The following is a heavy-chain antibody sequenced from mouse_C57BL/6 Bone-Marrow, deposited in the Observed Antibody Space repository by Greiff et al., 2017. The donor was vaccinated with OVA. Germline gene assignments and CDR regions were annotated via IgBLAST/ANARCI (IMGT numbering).Heavy chain of an antibody. CDR2: IDPSDSET. V-gene: IGHV1-52*01. CDR1: GYTFTSYW. CDR3: AREGYGLITTVVATNWYFDV. Sequence: QVQLQQPGAELVRPGSSVKLSCKASGYTFTSYWMHWVKQRPIQGLEWIGNIDPSDSETHYNQKFKGKATLTVDTSSSTAYMQLSSPTSEDSAVYYCAREGYGLITTVVATNWYFDVWGTGTTVTVSS. D-gene: IGHD1-1*01. J-gene: IGHJ1*03.